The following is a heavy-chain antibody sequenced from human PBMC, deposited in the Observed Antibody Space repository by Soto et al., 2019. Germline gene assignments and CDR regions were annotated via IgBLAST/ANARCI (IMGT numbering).Heavy chain of an antibody. CDR1: GGTFSSYT. D-gene: IGHD6-6*01. V-gene: IGHV1-69*02. J-gene: IGHJ6*03. CDR2: IIPILGIA. CDR3: AIGGIAARPDYYYYYMDV. Sequence: QVQLVQSGAEVKKPGSSVKVSCKASGGTFSSYTISWVRQAPGQGLEWMGRIIPILGIANYAQKFQGRVTITADKSTSTAYMELSSLRSEDTAVYYCAIGGIAARPDYYYYYMDVWGKGTTVTVSS.